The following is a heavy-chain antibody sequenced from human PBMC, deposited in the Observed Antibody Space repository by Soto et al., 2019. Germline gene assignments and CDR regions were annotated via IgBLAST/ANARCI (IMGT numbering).Heavy chain of an antibody. CDR1: GFTFSSYA. Sequence: PGGSLRLSCAASGFTFSSYAMSWIRQAPGKGLERVSAISGSGGSTYYADSVKSRFTISRDNSKNTLYLQMNSLRAEDTAVYYCAKDPYDVGIAADGVFDPWGQGTLVTVAS. CDR3: AKDPYDVGIAADGVFDP. J-gene: IGHJ5*02. CDR2: ISGSGGST. D-gene: IGHD6-13*01. V-gene: IGHV3-23*01.